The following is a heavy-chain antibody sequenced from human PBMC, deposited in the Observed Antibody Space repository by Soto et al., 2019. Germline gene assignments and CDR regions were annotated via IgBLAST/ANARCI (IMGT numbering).Heavy chain of an antibody. V-gene: IGHV4-4*02. CDR3: AKSAAGYYGSGSYRFDY. J-gene: IGHJ4*02. CDR1: GGSISSSNW. Sequence: QVQLQESGPGLVKPSGTLSLTCAVSGGSISSSNWWSWVRQPPGKGLEWIGEIYHSGSTNYNPSLKSRVTISVDTSKNQFSLKLSSVTAADTAVYYCAKSAAGYYGSGSYRFDYWGQGTLVTVSS. D-gene: IGHD3-10*01. CDR2: IYHSGST.